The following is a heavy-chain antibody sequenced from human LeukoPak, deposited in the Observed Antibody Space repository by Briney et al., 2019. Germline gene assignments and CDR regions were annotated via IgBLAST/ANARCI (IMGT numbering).Heavy chain of an antibody. CDR3: DSGIVGATADY. CDR1: GGTFISYA. Sequence: SLKVSCKAAGGTFISYAISWVRQARGQGLEWMGGIIPIFGTANYAQKIQGRVTITADKSTSTAYMELSSLRSEDTAVYYCDSGIVGATADYWGQGTLVTVSS. D-gene: IGHD1-26*01. V-gene: IGHV1-69*06. J-gene: IGHJ4*02. CDR2: IIPIFGTA.